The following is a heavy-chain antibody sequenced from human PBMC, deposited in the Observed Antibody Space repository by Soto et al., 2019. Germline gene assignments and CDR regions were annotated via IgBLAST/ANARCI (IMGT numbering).Heavy chain of an antibody. J-gene: IGHJ4*02. D-gene: IGHD6-13*01. CDR1: GGSFSGYY. CDR2: INHSGST. V-gene: IGHV4-34*01. CDR3: ARSYSSSWYPFGY. Sequence: QVQLQQWGAGLLKPSETLSLTCAVYGGSFSGYYWSWIRQPPGKGLEWIGEINHSGSTNYNPSLKSRVTISVDTSKNQFSLKLSSVTAADPAVYYCARSYSSSWYPFGYWGQGTLVTVSS.